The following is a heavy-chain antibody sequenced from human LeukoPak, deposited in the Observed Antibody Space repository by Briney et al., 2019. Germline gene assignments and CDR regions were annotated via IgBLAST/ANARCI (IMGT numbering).Heavy chain of an antibody. Sequence: GGSLRLSCAASGFTFSSYAMYWVRQAPGKGLEWGAIISYDGSNKFYADSVKGRFTISRDNSKNTLYLQMSSLGPEDTAMYYCAKVAKGNIVVVTALDYWGQGTLVTVSS. V-gene: IGHV3-30*18. CDR3: AKVAKGNIVVVTALDY. J-gene: IGHJ4*02. CDR1: GFTFSSYA. D-gene: IGHD2-21*02. CDR2: ISYDGSNK.